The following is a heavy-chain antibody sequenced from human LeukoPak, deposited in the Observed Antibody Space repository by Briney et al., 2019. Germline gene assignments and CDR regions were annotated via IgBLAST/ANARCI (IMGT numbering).Heavy chain of an antibody. Sequence: SETLSLTCTVSGGSISSYYWSWIRQPPGKGLEWIRYIYTSGSTNYNPSLKSRVTISVDTSKNQFSLKLSSVTAADTAVYYCARHNTYYYDSSGYYYLGAFDIWGQGTMVTVSS. D-gene: IGHD3-22*01. J-gene: IGHJ3*02. CDR1: GGSISSYY. V-gene: IGHV4-4*09. CDR3: ARHNTYYYDSSGYYYLGAFDI. CDR2: IYTSGST.